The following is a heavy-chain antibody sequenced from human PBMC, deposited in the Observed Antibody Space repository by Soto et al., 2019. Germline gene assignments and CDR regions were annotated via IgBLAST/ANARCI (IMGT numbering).Heavy chain of an antibody. CDR1: GYTFTRYY. D-gene: IGHD2-21*02. CDR3: AADRTYCGGDCYVD. V-gene: IGHV1-8*01. J-gene: IGHJ4*02. CDR2: MNPNSCNT. Sequence: GGSVKVSCKGSGYTFTRYYINWVRQAPGQGLEWMGWMNPNSCNTGYAQKFQGRVTMTRNTSISTAYMELSSLRSEDTAVYYCAADRTYCGGDCYVDWGQGTLVTVSS.